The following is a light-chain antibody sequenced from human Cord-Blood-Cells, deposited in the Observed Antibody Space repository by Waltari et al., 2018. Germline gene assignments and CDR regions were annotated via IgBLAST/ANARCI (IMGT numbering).Light chain of an antibody. Sequence: AIRMTQSPSSFSASTGDRVTLTCRASQGISSYLAWYQQKPGKAPKLLIYAASTLQRGVPSRFSGSGSGTDFTLTISCLQSEDFATYYCQQYYSYPPAFGPGTKVDIK. CDR3: QQYYSYPPA. CDR1: QGISSY. J-gene: IGKJ3*01. CDR2: AAS. V-gene: IGKV1-8*01.